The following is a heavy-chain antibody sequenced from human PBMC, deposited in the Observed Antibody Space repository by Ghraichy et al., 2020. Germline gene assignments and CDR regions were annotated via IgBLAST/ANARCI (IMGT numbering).Heavy chain of an antibody. CDR3: ARDLEWELPPSYGMDV. Sequence: ASVKVSCKASGYTFTSYYMHWVRQAPGQGLEWMGIINPSGGSTSYAQKFQGRVTMTRDTSTSTVYMELSSLRSEDTAVYYCARDLEWELPPSYGMDVWGQGTTVTVSS. D-gene: IGHD1-26*01. CDR1: GYTFTSYY. CDR2: INPSGGST. V-gene: IGHV1-46*01. J-gene: IGHJ6*02.